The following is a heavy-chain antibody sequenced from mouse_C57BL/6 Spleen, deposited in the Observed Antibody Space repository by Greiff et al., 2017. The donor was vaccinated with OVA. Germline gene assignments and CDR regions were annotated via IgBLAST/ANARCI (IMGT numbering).Heavy chain of an antibody. Sequence: EVKVEESGGGLVKPGGSLKLSCAASGFTFSSYAMSWVRQTPEKRLEWVATISDGGSYTYYPDNVKGRFTISRDDAKNNLYLQMSHLKSEDTAMYYCARGTYGTHYFDYWGQGTTLTVSS. CDR1: GFTFSSYA. V-gene: IGHV5-4*03. CDR2: ISDGGSYT. J-gene: IGHJ2*01. D-gene: IGHD2-1*01. CDR3: ARGTYGTHYFDY.